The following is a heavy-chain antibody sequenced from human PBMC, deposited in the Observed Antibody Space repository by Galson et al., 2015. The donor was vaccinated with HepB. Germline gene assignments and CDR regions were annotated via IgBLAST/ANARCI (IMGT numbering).Heavy chain of an antibody. Sequence: SLRLSCAASGFTFSSYSMNWVRQAPGKGLEWVSYISSSSSTIYYADSVKGRFTISRDNAKNSLYLQMNSLRAEDTAVYYCARDPGIAAAGGMGVWGKGTTVTVSS. D-gene: IGHD6-13*01. CDR3: ARDPGIAAAGGMGV. CDR1: GFTFSSYS. CDR2: ISSSSSTI. V-gene: IGHV3-48*01. J-gene: IGHJ6*04.